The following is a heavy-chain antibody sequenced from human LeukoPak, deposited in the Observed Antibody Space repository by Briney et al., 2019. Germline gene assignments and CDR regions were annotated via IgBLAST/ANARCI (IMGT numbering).Heavy chain of an antibody. J-gene: IGHJ4*02. CDR3: AKDSGSGWGKGYYFDY. Sequence: TGGSLRLSCGAGGFTFDDYAMRGGRLAPGGGVGWVSLISWDGGSTYYADSVKGRFTISRDNSKNSLYLQMNSLRAEDTALYYCAKDSGSGWGKGYYFDYWGQGTLVTASS. CDR2: ISWDGGST. CDR1: GFTFDDYA. D-gene: IGHD6-19*01. V-gene: IGHV3-43D*03.